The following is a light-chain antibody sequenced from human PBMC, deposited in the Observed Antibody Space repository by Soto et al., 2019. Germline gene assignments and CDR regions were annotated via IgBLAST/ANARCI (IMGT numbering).Light chain of an antibody. J-gene: IGLJ1*01. Sequence: QSALTQPASVSGSPGQSITVSCTGTSSDVGGYNYVSWYQQHPGKAPKLLIYDVGNRPSGVSNRFSASKSDNTASLTISGLQTDDEADYYCSSYTSDSSLVFGTGTKVTVL. CDR3: SSYTSDSSLV. CDR2: DVG. CDR1: SSDVGGYNY. V-gene: IGLV2-14*03.